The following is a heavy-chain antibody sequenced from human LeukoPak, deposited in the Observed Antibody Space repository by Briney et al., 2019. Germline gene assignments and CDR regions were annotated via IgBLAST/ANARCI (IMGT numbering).Heavy chain of an antibody. Sequence: PGRSLRLSCAASGFTFDDYSIHWVRQAPGKGLEWVSGISWNSDIIAYVDSVKGRFTISRDNAKNSLYLQMNSLRAEDTAVYYCARVLTVGYSSDWASPIYFDYWGQGTLVTVSS. V-gene: IGHV3-9*01. CDR2: ISWNSDII. J-gene: IGHJ4*02. CDR3: ARVLTVGYSSDWASPIYFDY. CDR1: GFTFDDYS. D-gene: IGHD6-19*01.